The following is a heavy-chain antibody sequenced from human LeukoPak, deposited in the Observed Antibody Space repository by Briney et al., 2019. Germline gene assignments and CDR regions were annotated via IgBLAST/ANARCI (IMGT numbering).Heavy chain of an antibody. J-gene: IGHJ5*02. CDR1: GGSLSSYY. D-gene: IGHD2-15*01. CDR2: IYYSGST. Sequence: PSETLSLTCTVSGGSLSSYYWSWIRQPPGKGLEWIGYIYYSGSTNYNPSLKSRVTISVDTSKNQFSLKLSSVTAADTAVYYCARHVRTRIDRWGQGTLVTVSS. CDR3: ARHVRTRIDR. V-gene: IGHV4-59*08.